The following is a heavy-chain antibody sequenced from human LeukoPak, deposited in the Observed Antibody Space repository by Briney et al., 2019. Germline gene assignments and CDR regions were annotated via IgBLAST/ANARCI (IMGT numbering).Heavy chain of an antibody. CDR2: INSDGINT. CDR1: GFTFSSYE. D-gene: IGHD3-10*01. J-gene: IGHJ5*02. V-gene: IGHV3-74*01. CDR3: ARDIGYPSGGLLGLFDP. Sequence: LPGGSLRPSCAASGFTFSSYEMNWVRQAPGKGLVWVSRINSDGINTSYADSVKGRFTISRDNAKNSLYLQMNSLRAEDTAVYYCARDIGYPSGGLLGLFDPWGQGTLVTVSS.